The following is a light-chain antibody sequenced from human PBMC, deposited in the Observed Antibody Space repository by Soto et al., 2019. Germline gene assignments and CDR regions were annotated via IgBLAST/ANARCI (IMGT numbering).Light chain of an antibody. CDR2: GAS. CDR3: QQSYSTRLT. CDR1: QSVSSSY. Sequence: EIVLTQSPGTLSLSPGERATLSCRASQSVSSSYLAWYQQKPGQAPRLLIYGASSRATGIPDRFSGSGSGTDFTLTISSLQPEDFATYYCQQSYSTRLTFGGGTKVEIK. V-gene: IGKV3-20*01. J-gene: IGKJ4*01.